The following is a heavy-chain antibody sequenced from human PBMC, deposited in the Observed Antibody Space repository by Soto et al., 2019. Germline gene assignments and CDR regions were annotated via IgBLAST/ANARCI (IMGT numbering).Heavy chain of an antibody. CDR1: GFSLTTSGLG. J-gene: IGHJ4*03. CDR2: IYWDDTK. CDR3: AHNSSRGYFDN. Sequence: QITLKEAGPTLVKPTQPLTLTCTFSGFSLTTSGLGVGWVHQSPGKALQCLALIYWDDTKHYNPSLQSRLPIAKHTSKKQVVLTMTNMDPVDTGTYYCAHNSSRGYFDNWGRGALVAVSS. D-gene: IGHD2-15*01. V-gene: IGHV2-5*02.